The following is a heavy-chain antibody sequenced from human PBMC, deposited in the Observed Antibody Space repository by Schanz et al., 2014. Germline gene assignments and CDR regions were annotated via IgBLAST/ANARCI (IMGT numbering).Heavy chain of an antibody. V-gene: IGHV1-3*04. D-gene: IGHD5-12*01. J-gene: IGHJ4*02. CDR2: INTGSGDT. CDR1: EYSFTSYS. CDR3: ARGSGGYGANNYFDY. Sequence: QVHLVQSGAEVKRPGASVKVSCKASEYSFTSYSMHWVRQAPGQRLEWMGWINTGSGDTNYSQNVQGRVTITSNTSAITAYMELSSLRAEDTAVYACARGSGGYGANNYFDYWGQGTLVTVSS.